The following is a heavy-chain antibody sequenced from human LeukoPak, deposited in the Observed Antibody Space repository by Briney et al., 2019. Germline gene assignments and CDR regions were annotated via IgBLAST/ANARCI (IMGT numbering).Heavy chain of an antibody. D-gene: IGHD5-12*01. CDR3: AREHSGYDFPGRDYYYMDV. CDR2: ISSTSRSYI. V-gene: IGHV3-21*01. Sequence: GSLRLSCAASGLTFSSYNMNWVRQAPGEGLEWVSSISSTSRSYIYYADSVKGRFTISRDNAKNSLYLQMNSLRAEDTAVYYCAREHSGYDFPGRDYYYMDVWGKGTTVTVSS. J-gene: IGHJ6*03. CDR1: GLTFSSYN.